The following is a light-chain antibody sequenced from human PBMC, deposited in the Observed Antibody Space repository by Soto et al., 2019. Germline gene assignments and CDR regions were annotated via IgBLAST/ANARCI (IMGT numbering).Light chain of an antibody. CDR1: QTIYSN. CDR3: QQYGRSGT. J-gene: IGKJ1*01. Sequence: IGDTQAPATLSVSPVERAILSCKASQTIYSNVAWYQQRPGQPPRLLIYRSSNRATGIPDRFSGSGSGTDFTLTISRLEPEDFAVYYCQQYGRSGTFGQGTKVDIK. CDR2: RSS. V-gene: IGKV3-20*01.